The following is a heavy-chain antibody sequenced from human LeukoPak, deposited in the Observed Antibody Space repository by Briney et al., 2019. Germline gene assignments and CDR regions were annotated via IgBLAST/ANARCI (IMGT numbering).Heavy chain of an antibody. J-gene: IGHJ4*02. CDR2: IWYDGSNK. CDR1: AFTFSSYG. V-gene: IGHV3-33*01. CDR3: GGYYGDYFY. D-gene: IGHD4-17*01. Sequence: PGKSLRLSCAAAAFTFSSYGMHWVRQAPGKGLEWVGVIWYDGSNKTYSDSVKGRFTISRDNSKNTLYLQMNSLRAEDTAVYYCGGYYGDYFYWGQGTLVTVSS.